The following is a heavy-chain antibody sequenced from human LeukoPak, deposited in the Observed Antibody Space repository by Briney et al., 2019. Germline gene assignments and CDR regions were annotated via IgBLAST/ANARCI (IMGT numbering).Heavy chain of an antibody. D-gene: IGHD6-13*01. V-gene: IGHV1-46*03. J-gene: IGHJ4*02. CDR3: AKTGGSSWYDY. Sequence: GASVKVSCKASGYTFTNYYMHWVRQAPGQGLEWMGIINPSGGSTSYAQKFQGRVTMTRDTSTTTVYMELSSLRSEDTALYYCAKTGGSSWYDYWGQGTLVTVSS. CDR2: INPSGGST. CDR1: GYTFTNYY.